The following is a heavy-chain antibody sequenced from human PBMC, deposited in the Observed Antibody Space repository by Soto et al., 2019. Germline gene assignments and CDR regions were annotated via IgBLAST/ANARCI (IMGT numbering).Heavy chain of an antibody. J-gene: IGHJ4*02. CDR1: GFNFRNYA. V-gene: IGHV3-23*01. CDR2: ISGSGGSP. D-gene: IGHD6-19*01. Sequence: GGSQRLSSTASGFNFRNYAMNWVRQAPGKGLEWVSTISGSGGSPYYADSVKGRFTISRDNSKNTLYLQMNSLRAGDSAIYYCAKEGTSGLYYFDYWGQGTLVTVSS. CDR3: AKEGTSGLYYFDY.